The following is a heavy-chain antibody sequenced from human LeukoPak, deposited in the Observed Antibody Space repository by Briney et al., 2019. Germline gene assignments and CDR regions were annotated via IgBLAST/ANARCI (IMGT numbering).Heavy chain of an antibody. CDR2: VSYIGST. CDR1: GSSISSYY. CDR3: ARVEVGAANRQWYGMDV. V-gene: IGHV4-59*01. Sequence: SETLSLTCTISGSSISSYYWSWIRQPPGKGLERIGYVSYIGSTNYNPSLKSRVTISVDTSKSLFSLKLSSVTAADTAVYYCARVEVGAANRQWYGMDVWGQGTTVTVSS. D-gene: IGHD6-19*01. J-gene: IGHJ6*02.